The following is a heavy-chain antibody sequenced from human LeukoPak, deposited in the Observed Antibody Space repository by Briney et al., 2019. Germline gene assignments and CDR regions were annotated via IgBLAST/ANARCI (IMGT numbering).Heavy chain of an antibody. D-gene: IGHD2-15*01. V-gene: IGHV3-7*03. J-gene: IGHJ6*03. CDR2: INEDASEK. Sequence: GGSLRLSCAASGFTFSSYWMNWVRQAPGKGLEWVANINEDASEKYYVDSVKGRFTVSRDNAKNSLLLQMNSLRAEDTAVYYCARVLRYCSGGNCYSGGLGYMDVWGKGTTVTISS. CDR1: GFTFSSYW. CDR3: ARVLRYCSGGNCYSGGLGYMDV.